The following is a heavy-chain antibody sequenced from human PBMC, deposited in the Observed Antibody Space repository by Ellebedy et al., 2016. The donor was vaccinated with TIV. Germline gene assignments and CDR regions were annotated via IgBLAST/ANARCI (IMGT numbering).Heavy chain of an antibody. CDR2: IYYSGST. Sequence: SETLSLXCTVSGGSISSSSYYWGWIRQPPGKGLEWIGSIYYSGSTYYNPSLKSRVTISVDTSKNQFSLKLSSVTAADTAVYYCARGYYCSSTSCYLNGMDVWGKGTTVTVSS. D-gene: IGHD2-2*01. J-gene: IGHJ6*03. V-gene: IGHV4-39*07. CDR3: ARGYYCSSTSCYLNGMDV. CDR1: GGSISSSSYY.